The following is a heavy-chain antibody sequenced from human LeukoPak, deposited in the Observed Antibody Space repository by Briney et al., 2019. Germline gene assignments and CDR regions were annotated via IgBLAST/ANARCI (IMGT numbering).Heavy chain of an antibody. Sequence: GGSLRLSCAASGFTFSRYGMSWVRQAPGKGLEWVSAISGSGGRTYYADSVKGRFTISRDNSKNTLYLQMNSLRAEDTAVYYCARRAGAYSHPYDYWGQGTLVTVSS. D-gene: IGHD4/OR15-4a*01. CDR1: GFTFSRYG. V-gene: IGHV3-23*01. CDR2: ISGSGGRT. CDR3: ARRAGAYSHPYDY. J-gene: IGHJ4*02.